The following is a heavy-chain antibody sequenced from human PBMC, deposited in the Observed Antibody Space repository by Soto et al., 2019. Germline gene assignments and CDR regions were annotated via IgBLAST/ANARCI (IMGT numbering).Heavy chain of an antibody. CDR3: ARVALPFYYGDTKGSYFDY. J-gene: IGHJ4*02. CDR2: INPNSGGT. V-gene: IGHV1-2*04. Sequence: ASVKVSCKASGYTFTGYYMHWVRQAPGQGLEWMGWINPNSGGTNYAQKFQGWVTMTRDTSISTAYMELSRLRSDDTAVYYCARVALPFYYGDTKGSYFDYWGQGTLVTVSS. CDR1: GYTFTGYY. D-gene: IGHD4-17*01.